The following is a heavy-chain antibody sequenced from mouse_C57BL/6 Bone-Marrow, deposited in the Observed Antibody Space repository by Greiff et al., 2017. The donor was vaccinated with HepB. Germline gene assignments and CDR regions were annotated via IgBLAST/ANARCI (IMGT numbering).Heavy chain of an antibody. CDR3: ARSGWDVPHWYFDV. Sequence: QVQLKQPGAELVRPGSSVKLSCKASGYTFTSYWMDWVKQRPGQGLEWIGNIYPSDSETHYNQKFKDKATLTVDKSSSTAYMQLSSLTSEDSAVYYCARSGWDVPHWYFDVWGTGTTVTVSS. CDR1: GYTFTSYW. D-gene: IGHD3-1*01. CDR2: IYPSDSET. V-gene: IGHV1-61*01. J-gene: IGHJ1*03.